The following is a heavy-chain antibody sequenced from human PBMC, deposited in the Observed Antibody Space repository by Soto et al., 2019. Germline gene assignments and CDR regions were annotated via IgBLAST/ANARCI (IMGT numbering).Heavy chain of an antibody. V-gene: IGHV3-30*03. Sequence: GGSLRLSCSASGFTFSSYGMHWVRQAPGKGLEWVAVISYDGSNKYYADSVKGRFTISRDNSKNTLYLQMNSLRAEDTAVYYCAACIASAGTYYYGMDVWGQGTTVTVSS. J-gene: IGHJ6*02. CDR1: GFTFSSYG. D-gene: IGHD6-13*01. CDR3: AACIASAGTYYYGMDV. CDR2: ISYDGSNK.